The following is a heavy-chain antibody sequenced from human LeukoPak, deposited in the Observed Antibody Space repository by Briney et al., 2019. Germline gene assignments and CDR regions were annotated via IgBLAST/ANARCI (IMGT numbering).Heavy chain of an antibody. CDR2: IYYSGST. V-gene: IGHV4-59*08. CDR3: ARHWRQWPHFDY. D-gene: IGHD6-19*01. J-gene: IGHJ4*02. Sequence: SETLSLTCTVSGGSISSYYWSWIRQPPGKGLEWIGSIYYSGSTYYNPSLKSRVTISVDTSKNQFSLKLSSVTAADTAVYYCARHWRQWPHFDYWGQGTLVTVSS. CDR1: GGSISSYY.